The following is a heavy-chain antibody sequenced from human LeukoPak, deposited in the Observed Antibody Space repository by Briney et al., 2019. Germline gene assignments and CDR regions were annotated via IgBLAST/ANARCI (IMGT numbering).Heavy chain of an antibody. Sequence: GESLKISCKGSEYTFSTYWIGWVRQMPGKGLEWMGVIYPADSDTRYRPSFQGQVTISADKSISTAYLQWSSLKASDTAMYYCARKGGACDYWGQGTLVTVSS. CDR3: ARKGGACDY. CDR2: IYPADSDT. J-gene: IGHJ4*02. V-gene: IGHV5-51*01. CDR1: EYTFSTYW. D-gene: IGHD1-26*01.